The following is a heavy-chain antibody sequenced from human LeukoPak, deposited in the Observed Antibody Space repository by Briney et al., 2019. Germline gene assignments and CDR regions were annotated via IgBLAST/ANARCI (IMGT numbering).Heavy chain of an antibody. CDR1: GFTFSSYW. CDR2: IAYDGSNK. V-gene: IGHV3-30*18. Sequence: TGGSLRLSCAASGFTFSSYWMSWVRQAPGKGLEWVAVIAYDGSNKYYADSVKGRFTISRDNSKNTLYLQMNSLRAEDTAVYYCAKDAVATAYYFDYWGQGTLVTVSS. D-gene: IGHD5-12*01. J-gene: IGHJ4*02. CDR3: AKDAVATAYYFDY.